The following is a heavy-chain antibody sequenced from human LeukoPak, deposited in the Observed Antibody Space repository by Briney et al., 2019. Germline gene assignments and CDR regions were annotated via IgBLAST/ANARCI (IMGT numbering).Heavy chain of an antibody. CDR3: ARAAIGDTNWFDP. D-gene: IGHD3-10*01. V-gene: IGHV4-59*11. J-gene: IGHJ5*02. CDR1: GGSISSHY. Sequence: SETLSLTCTVSGGSISSHYWSWIRQPPGKGLEWIGYIYYSRSTNYNPSLKSRVTISVDTSKNQFSLKLSSVTAADTAVYYCARAAIGDTNWFDPWGQGTLVTVSS. CDR2: IYYSRST.